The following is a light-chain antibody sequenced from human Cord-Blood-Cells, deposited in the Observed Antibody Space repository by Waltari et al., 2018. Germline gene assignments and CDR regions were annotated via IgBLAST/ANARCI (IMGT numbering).Light chain of an antibody. V-gene: IGLV1-40*01. J-gene: IGLJ3*02. CDR3: QSYDSSLSGWV. CDR1: SSNIGAGYD. Sequence: QSVLTQPPSVSGAPGQRVTISCTGSSSNIGAGYDVHWYQQLPGTAPKLLIYGSSRRPSVVPDRVSGSKSGTSASLAITGLQAEEEADYYCQSYDSSLSGWVFGGGTKLTVL. CDR2: GSS.